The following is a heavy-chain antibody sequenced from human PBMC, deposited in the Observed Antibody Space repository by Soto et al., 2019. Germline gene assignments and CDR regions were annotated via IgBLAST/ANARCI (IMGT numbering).Heavy chain of an antibody. Sequence: QLQLQESGPGLVKPLETLSLTCTVSDDSISSSSYYWGWIRQPPGKGLEWIASVYYSGSAYYNPSRKSRLSISVDTSKKQFFLKLRSVTAADTAVYYCARHGPFYDSWSGPSALDHWGQGTQVLVSS. CDR2: VYYSGSA. CDR3: ARHGPFYDSWSGPSALDH. D-gene: IGHD3-3*01. CDR1: DDSISSSSYY. J-gene: IGHJ4*02. V-gene: IGHV4-39*01.